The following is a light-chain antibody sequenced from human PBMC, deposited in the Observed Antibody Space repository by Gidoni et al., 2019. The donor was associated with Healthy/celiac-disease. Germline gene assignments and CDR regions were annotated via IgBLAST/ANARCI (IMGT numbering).Light chain of an antibody. CDR3: QQRSNWPFT. J-gene: IGKJ3*01. Sequence: PASLYWSPVEKAALSCRSSQKGSSNLAWDQQKHGQTPRILSYNASKRATGIPARFSGGGAGTDFTLTISSLGREEFAVYYCQQRSNWPFTFGPGTKVDIK. V-gene: IGKV3-11*01. CDR1: QKGSSN. CDR2: NAS.